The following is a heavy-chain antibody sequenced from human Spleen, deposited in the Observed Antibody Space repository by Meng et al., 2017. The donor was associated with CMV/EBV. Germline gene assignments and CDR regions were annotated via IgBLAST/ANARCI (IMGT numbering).Heavy chain of an antibody. CDR3: ARAYDFWSGPLSPLFDY. Sequence: TFTSYYIHWLRQAPGQGLEWMGIIDPTGGTRTYAQKFQGRVIMTRDTSMSTVYMELSSLRSEDTAVYYCARAYDFWSGPLSPLFDYWGQGTLVTVSS. J-gene: IGHJ4*02. D-gene: IGHD3-3*01. V-gene: IGHV1-46*01. CDR1: TFTSYY. CDR2: IDPTGGTR.